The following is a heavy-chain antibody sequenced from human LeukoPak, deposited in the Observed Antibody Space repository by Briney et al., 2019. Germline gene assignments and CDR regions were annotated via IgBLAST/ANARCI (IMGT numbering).Heavy chain of an antibody. CDR3: ARDWGVSARPGYMDV. CDR1: GGSFSGYY. J-gene: IGHJ6*03. V-gene: IGHV4-34*01. D-gene: IGHD6-6*01. CDR2: INHSGST. Sequence: SETLSLTCAVYGGSFSGYYWSWIRQPPGKGLEWIGEINHSGSTNYNPSLKSRVTISVDTSKNQFSLKLSSVTAADTAVYHCARDWGVSARPGYMDVWGKGTTVTVSS.